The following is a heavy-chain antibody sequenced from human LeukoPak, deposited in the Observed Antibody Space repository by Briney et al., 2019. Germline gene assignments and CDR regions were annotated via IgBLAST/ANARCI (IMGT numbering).Heavy chain of an antibody. Sequence: DSVRGRFTISRDNVKNSLYLQMNSLRAEDTAVYLCARTVPQWLVQGAFDYWGQGTLVTVSS. CDR3: ARTVPQWLVQGAFDY. D-gene: IGHD6-19*01. V-gene: IGHV3-7*04. J-gene: IGHJ4*02.